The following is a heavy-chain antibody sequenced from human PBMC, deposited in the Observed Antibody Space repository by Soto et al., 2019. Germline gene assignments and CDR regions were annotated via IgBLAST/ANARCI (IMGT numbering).Heavy chain of an antibody. CDR3: ASLGRPPHDSSGYYQNDAFDI. Sequence: PGESLQVSCKGSGYSFTNYWIGWVRQMPGKGLEWMGIIYPGDSDTRYSPSFQGQVTISADKSISTAYLQWSSLKASDTAMYYCASLGRPPHDSSGYYQNDAFDIWGQGTMVTVSS. CDR2: IYPGDSDT. V-gene: IGHV5-51*01. D-gene: IGHD3-22*01. CDR1: GYSFTNYW. J-gene: IGHJ3*02.